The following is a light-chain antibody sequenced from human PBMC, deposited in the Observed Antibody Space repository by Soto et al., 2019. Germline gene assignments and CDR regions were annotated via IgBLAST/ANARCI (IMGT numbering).Light chain of an antibody. Sequence: QSALTKPASVSGSPGQSITVSCTGTSSDVGGYDYVSWYQQHPGNAPKLLISDVTNRPSGVSNRFSGSKSGNTASLTISGLQTEDEADYYYTSYTSSSTYVFGTGTKLTVL. CDR1: SSDVGGYDY. CDR3: TSYTSSSTYV. CDR2: DVT. V-gene: IGLV2-14*01. J-gene: IGLJ1*01.